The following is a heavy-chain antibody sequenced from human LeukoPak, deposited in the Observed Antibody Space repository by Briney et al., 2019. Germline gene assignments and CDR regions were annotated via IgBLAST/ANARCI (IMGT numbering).Heavy chain of an antibody. V-gene: IGHV4-34*01. CDR3: ARGHYGDYVCAFDI. CDR2: INHSGST. D-gene: IGHD4-17*01. J-gene: IGHJ3*02. CDR1: GGSFSGYY. Sequence: SETLSLTCAVHGGSFSGYYWSWIRQPPGKGLEWIGEINHSGSTNYNPSLKSRVTISVDTSKNQFSLKLSSVTAADTAVYYCARGHYGDYVCAFDIWGQGTMVTVSS.